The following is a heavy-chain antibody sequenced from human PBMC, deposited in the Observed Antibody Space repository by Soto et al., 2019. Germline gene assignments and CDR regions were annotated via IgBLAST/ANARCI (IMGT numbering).Heavy chain of an antibody. J-gene: IGHJ6*02. V-gene: IGHV1-3*01. CDR3: ARGPYSSSWYHYYYGMDV. CDR1: GYTFTSYA. D-gene: IGHD6-13*01. Sequence: ASVKVSCKASGYTFTSYAMHWVRQAPGQRXEWMGWINAGNGNTKYSQKFQGRVTITRDTSASTAYMELSSLRSEDTAVYYCARGPYSSSWYHYYYGMDVWGQGTTVTVSS. CDR2: INAGNGNT.